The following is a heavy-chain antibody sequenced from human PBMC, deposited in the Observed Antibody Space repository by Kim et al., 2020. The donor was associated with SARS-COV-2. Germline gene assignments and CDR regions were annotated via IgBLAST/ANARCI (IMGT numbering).Heavy chain of an antibody. V-gene: IGHV5-51*01. CDR3: ARQRSPALGKMVRGLTRGWFDA. J-gene: IGHJ5*02. D-gene: IGHD3-10*01. CDR1: GYSFSQDW. Sequence: GESLKISCKAFGYSFSQDWIAWVRQMPGKGLELMAIIYPDDSDVRFSPSFQGQVTLSVDKSIKTAYLQWDSLTASDSAIYYCARQRSPALGKMVRGLTRGWFDAWGQGTRVTVSS. CDR2: IYPDDSDV.